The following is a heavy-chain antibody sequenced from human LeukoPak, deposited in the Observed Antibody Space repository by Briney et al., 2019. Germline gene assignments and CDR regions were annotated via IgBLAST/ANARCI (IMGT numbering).Heavy chain of an antibody. J-gene: IGHJ3*02. D-gene: IGHD6-19*01. CDR1: GFTFSSYW. Sequence: GGSLRLSCAASGFTFSSYWMSWVRQAPGKGLEWVANIKQDGSEKYYVDSVKGRFTISRDNAKNSLYLQMNSLRAEDTAVYYCARQIAVAINAFGIWGQGTMVTVSS. V-gene: IGHV3-7*01. CDR2: IKQDGSEK. CDR3: ARQIAVAINAFGI.